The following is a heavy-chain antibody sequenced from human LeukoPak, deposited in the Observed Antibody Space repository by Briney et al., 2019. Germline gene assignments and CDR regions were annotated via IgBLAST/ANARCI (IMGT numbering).Heavy chain of an antibody. CDR1: GGSFSGYY. J-gene: IGHJ4*02. D-gene: IGHD2-15*01. V-gene: IGHV4-34*01. CDR2: INHSGST. Sequence: SETLSLTCAVYGGSFSGYYWSWIRQPPGKGLEWIGEINHSGSTNYNPSLKSRVTISVDTSKNQFSLKLSSATAADTAVYYCARVSHCSGGSCYFDYWGQGTLVTVSS. CDR3: ARVSHCSGGSCYFDY.